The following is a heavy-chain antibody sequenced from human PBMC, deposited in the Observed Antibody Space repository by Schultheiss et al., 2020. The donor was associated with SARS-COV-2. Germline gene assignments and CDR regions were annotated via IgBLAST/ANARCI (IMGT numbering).Heavy chain of an antibody. CDR1: GFTFSSYG. Sequence: GGSLRLSCAASGFTFSSYGMHWVRQAPGKGLEWVSAISGSGGSTYYADSVKGRFTISRDNSKNTLYLQMNSLRAEDTAVYYCARTASQWRKHYYYTTVWTSGAKGPRSPSP. D-gene: IGHD6-19*01. V-gene: IGHV3-23*01. J-gene: IGHJ6*02. CDR2: ISGSGGST. CDR3: ARTASQWRKHYYYTTVWTS.